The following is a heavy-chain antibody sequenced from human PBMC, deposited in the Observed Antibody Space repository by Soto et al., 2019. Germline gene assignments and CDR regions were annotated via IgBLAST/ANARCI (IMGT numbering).Heavy chain of an antibody. Sequence: SETLSLTCAVYGGSFSGYYWSWIRQPPGKGLEWIGEINHSGSTNYNPSLKSRVTISVDTSKNQFSLKLSSVTAADTAVYYCARGLRGADGDYVKRYYYYYMDVWGKGTTVTVSS. V-gene: IGHV4-34*01. CDR1: GGSFSGYY. J-gene: IGHJ6*03. CDR3: ARGLRGADGDYVKRYYYYYMDV. D-gene: IGHD4-17*01. CDR2: INHSGST.